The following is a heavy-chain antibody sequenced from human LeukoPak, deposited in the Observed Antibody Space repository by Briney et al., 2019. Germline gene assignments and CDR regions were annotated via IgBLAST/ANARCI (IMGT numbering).Heavy chain of an antibody. J-gene: IGHJ5*02. Sequence: GGSLRLSCAASDFTFSTYGMSWVRQAPGKGLEWVSSISGGGGSTYYADSVKGRFTISRDNSKNTLYLQMNSLKTEDTAVYYCTTDRMIYATNWAVSWFDPWGQGTLVTVSS. CDR2: ISGGGGST. CDR1: DFTFSTYG. CDR3: TTDRMIYATNWAVSWFDP. V-gene: IGHV3-23*01. D-gene: IGHD2-8*01.